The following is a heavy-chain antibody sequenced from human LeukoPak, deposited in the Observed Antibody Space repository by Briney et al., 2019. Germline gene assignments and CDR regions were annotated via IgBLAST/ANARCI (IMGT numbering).Heavy chain of an antibody. CDR2: IYSGGST. CDR1: GFTVSSNY. J-gene: IGHJ5*02. CDR3: ANGLVPRWFDP. Sequence: GGSLRLSCAASGFTVSSNYMSWVRQAPGKGLEWVSVIYSGGSTYYADSVKGRFTISRDNSKNTLYLQMNSLRAEDTAAYYCANGLVPRWFDPWGQGTLVTVSS. V-gene: IGHV3-53*01. D-gene: IGHD6-19*01.